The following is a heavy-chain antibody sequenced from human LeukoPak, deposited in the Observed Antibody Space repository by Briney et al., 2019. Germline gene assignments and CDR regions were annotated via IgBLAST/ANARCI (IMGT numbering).Heavy chain of an antibody. Sequence: SGTLSLTCTVSGGSISSYYWSWIRQPPGKGLEWIGYIDYSGWTNYNPSLKSRVTISVDTSKNQFSLKLRSVTAADTAVYYCARDSYYYDSTGYYRFDYWGQGTLVTVSS. D-gene: IGHD3-22*01. CDR2: IDYSGWT. CDR3: ARDSYYYDSTGYYRFDY. CDR1: GGSISSYY. V-gene: IGHV4-59*12. J-gene: IGHJ4*02.